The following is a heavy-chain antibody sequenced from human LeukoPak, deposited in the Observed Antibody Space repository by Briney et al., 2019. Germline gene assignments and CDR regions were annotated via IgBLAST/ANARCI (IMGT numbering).Heavy chain of an antibody. CDR2: IYYSGST. D-gene: IGHD5-12*01. CDR1: GFTFSSYA. CDR3: ARVGIVATVDAFDI. V-gene: IGHV4-30-4*08. J-gene: IGHJ3*02. Sequence: LRLSCTASGFTFSSYAMSWVRQPPGKGLEWIGYIYYSGSTYYNPSLKSRVTISVDTSKTQFSLKLSSVTAADTAVYYCARVGIVATVDAFDIWGQGTMVTVPS.